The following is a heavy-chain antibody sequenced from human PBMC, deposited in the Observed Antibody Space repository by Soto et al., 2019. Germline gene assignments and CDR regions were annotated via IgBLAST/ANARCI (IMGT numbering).Heavy chain of an antibody. CDR3: ARVPLRYSSSHNFDS. CDR1: GFSVSSGMSC. V-gene: IGHV4-61*01. D-gene: IGHD6-19*01. J-gene: IGHJ4*02. Sequence: AETLSLTCCFSGFSVSSGMSCLSWLRPPPGKGLEWIGFIYNSETFNYNPSLKSRVTLSVDTSKHQFSLKLSSVTAADTAVYYCARVPLRYSSSHNFDSWGQGDLVTVS. CDR2: IYNSETF.